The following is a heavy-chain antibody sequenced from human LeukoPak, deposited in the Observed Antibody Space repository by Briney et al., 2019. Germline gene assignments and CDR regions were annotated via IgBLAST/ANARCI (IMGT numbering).Heavy chain of an antibody. V-gene: IGHV4-31*03. CDR1: GASISSGGYY. CDR3: ASGSLGIGGASDI. CDR2: ISSSGSA. Sequence: PSETLSLTCTVSGASISSGGYYWSWIRHLPGKGLEWIGYISSSGSAYYNPSLMSRVTISVDTSKNQFSLKLSSVTAADTAVYYCASGSLGIGGASDIWGQGTMVTVSS. J-gene: IGHJ3*02. D-gene: IGHD2-15*01.